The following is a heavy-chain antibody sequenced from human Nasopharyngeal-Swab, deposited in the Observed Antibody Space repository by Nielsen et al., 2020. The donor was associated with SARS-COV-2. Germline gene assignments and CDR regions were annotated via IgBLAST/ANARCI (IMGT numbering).Heavy chain of an antibody. J-gene: IGHJ6*02. CDR3: ARGATILGGHASRMDV. Sequence: GESLKISCAASGFTFSSHWMHWVRQAPGKGLVWVSRISEDGSITTYADSVKGRFTISRDNAKNSLYLQMNSLRDEDTAVYYCARGATILGGHASRMDVWGQGTTVTVSS. D-gene: IGHD3-3*01. CDR2: ISEDGSIT. CDR1: GFTFSSHW. V-gene: IGHV3-74*01.